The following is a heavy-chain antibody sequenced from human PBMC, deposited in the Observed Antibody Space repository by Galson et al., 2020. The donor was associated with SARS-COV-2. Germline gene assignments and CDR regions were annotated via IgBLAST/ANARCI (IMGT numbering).Heavy chain of an antibody. CDR1: GGSFSGYY. J-gene: IGHJ6*02. CDR2: INHSGST. Sequence: SETLSLTCTVYGGSFSGYYWSWIRQPPGKGLEWIGEINHSGSTNYNPSLKSRVTISVDTSKNQFSLKLSSVTAADTAVYYCATGGYFYYYGMDVWGQGTTVTVSS. V-gene: IGHV4-34*01. D-gene: IGHD2-15*01. CDR3: ATGGYFYYYGMDV.